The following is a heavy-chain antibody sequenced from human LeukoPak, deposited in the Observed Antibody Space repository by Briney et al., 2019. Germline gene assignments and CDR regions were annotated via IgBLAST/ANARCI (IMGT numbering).Heavy chain of an antibody. D-gene: IGHD4-11*01. J-gene: IGHJ5*02. Sequence: PSETLSLTCAVYGGSFSGYYWSWIRQPPGKGLEWIGEINHSGSTNYNPSLKSRVTISVDTSKNQFSLKLSSVTAADTAVYYCARDRSTVGFDPWGQGTLVTVSS. CDR3: ARDRSTVGFDP. V-gene: IGHV4-34*01. CDR2: INHSGST. CDR1: GGSFSGYY.